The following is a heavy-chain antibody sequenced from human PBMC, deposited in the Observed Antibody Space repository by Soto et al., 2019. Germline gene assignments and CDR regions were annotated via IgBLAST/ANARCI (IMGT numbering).Heavy chain of an antibody. V-gene: IGHV4-30-2*01. CDR2: IYHSGST. D-gene: IGHD3-3*01. J-gene: IGHJ5*02. CDR3: ARARPIFGFVDP. Sequence: QLQLQESGSGLVKPSQTLSLTCAVSGGSISSGGYSWSWIRQPPGKGLEWIGCIYHSGSTYYNPSRQSGVTISVDRSKNQFSLKLSSVTAADTAVYYCARARPIFGFVDPWGQGTLVTVSS. CDR1: GGSISSGGYS.